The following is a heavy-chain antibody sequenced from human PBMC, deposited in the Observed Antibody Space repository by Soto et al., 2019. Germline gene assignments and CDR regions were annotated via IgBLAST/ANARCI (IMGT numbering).Heavy chain of an antibody. D-gene: IGHD6-13*01. CDR1: DFTSSRYA. V-gene: IGHV3-23*01. CDR2: ISGTGDST. Sequence: EVQLLESGGGLVQPGGSLRLSCAGSDFTSSRYALSWVRQAPGEGLEWVSGISGTGDSTYYADSVKGRFTVSRDNSKNTLYLQMHSLRAEDTAVYYCAKYAGNYYHYYDMDVWGKGTTVTVSS. CDR3: AKYAGNYYHYYDMDV. J-gene: IGHJ6*03.